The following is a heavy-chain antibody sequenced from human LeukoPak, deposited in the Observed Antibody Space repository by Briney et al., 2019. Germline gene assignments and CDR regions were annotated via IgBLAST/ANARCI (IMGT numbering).Heavy chain of an antibody. CDR3: ANVGMITFGGVIPN. J-gene: IGHJ4*02. CDR2: ISWDGGST. D-gene: IGHD3-16*02. V-gene: IGHV3-43D*03. Sequence: PGGSLRLSCAASGFTFDDYAMDWVRQAPGKVLEWVSLISWDGGSTYYADSVKGRFTISRDNSKNSLYLQMNSLRAEDTAVYYCANVGMITFGGVIPNWGQGTLVTVSS. CDR1: GFTFDDYA.